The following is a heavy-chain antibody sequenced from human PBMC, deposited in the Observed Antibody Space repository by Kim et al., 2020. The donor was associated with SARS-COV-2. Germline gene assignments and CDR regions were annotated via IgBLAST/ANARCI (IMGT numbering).Heavy chain of an antibody. Sequence: SETLSLTRTVSGGSISMYYWSWIRQPPGKGLEWIGYIHYTGSTDYNPSLKSRVTISLDTSKKQFSLKLTSVTAADTAVYYCARVGGYCSGANCYSFDYWGQGTLVTVSS. V-gene: IGHV4-59*01. CDR3: ARVGGYCSGANCYSFDY. D-gene: IGHD2-15*01. CDR2: IHYTGST. CDR1: GGSISMYY. J-gene: IGHJ4*02.